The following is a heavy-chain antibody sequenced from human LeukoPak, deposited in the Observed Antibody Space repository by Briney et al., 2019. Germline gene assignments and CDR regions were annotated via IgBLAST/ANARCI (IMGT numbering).Heavy chain of an antibody. Sequence: TSETLSLTCTVSGGSISSYYWSWIRQPPGKGLEWIGYIYYSGSTNYNPSLKSRVTISSDTSKNQFSLKLSSVTAADTAVYYCAREHCSSTSCYTGWFDPWGQGTLVTVSS. CDR2: IYYSGST. J-gene: IGHJ5*02. V-gene: IGHV4-59*01. D-gene: IGHD2-2*02. CDR3: AREHCSSTSCYTGWFDP. CDR1: GGSISSYY.